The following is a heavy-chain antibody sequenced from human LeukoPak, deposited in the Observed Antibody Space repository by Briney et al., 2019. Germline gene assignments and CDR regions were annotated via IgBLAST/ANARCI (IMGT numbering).Heavy chain of an antibody. V-gene: IGHV3-30*02. CDR2: IWYGGSNK. CDR3: AKDGSALWTIARPYYFDY. CDR1: GFTFSSYG. J-gene: IGHJ4*02. D-gene: IGHD5-24*01. Sequence: PGGSLRLSCAASGFTFSSYGMHWVRQAPGKGLEWVAVIWYGGSNKYYADSVKGRFTISRDNSKNTPYLQMNSLRAEDTAVYYCAKDGSALWTIARPYYFDYWGQGTLVTVSS.